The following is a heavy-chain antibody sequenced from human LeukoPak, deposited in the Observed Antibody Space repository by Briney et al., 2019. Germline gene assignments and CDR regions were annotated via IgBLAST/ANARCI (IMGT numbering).Heavy chain of an antibody. D-gene: IGHD3-22*01. J-gene: IGHJ3*01. CDR2: IGASGADT. CDR3: AKRPRDSSGYYLGAFDG. Sequence: GGSLRLSCTASGFTFSTYAMTWVRQAPGKGLDWVSAIGASGADTYYADSAKGRFTVSRDNSKNTLYLQMSSLRADDTAVYFCAKRPRDSSGYYLGAFDGWGQGTTVTVSS. V-gene: IGHV3-23*01. CDR1: GFTFSTYA.